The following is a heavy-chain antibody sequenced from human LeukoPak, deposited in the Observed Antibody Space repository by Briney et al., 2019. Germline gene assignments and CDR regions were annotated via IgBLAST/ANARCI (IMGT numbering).Heavy chain of an antibody. CDR2: ISGSGGST. D-gene: IGHD3-3*01. V-gene: IGHV3-23*01. CDR3: AKGLLRFLEWPWGYFDY. CDR1: GFTFSTYG. J-gene: IGHJ4*02. Sequence: GGSLRLSCVASGFTFSTYGMSWVRQAPGKGLEWVSAISGSGGSTYYADSVKGRSTISRDNSKNTLYLQMNSLRAEDTAVYYCAKGLLRFLEWPWGYFDYWGQGTLVTVSS.